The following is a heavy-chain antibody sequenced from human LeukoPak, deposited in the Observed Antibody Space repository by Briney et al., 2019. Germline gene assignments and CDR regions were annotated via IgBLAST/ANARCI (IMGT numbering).Heavy chain of an antibody. J-gene: IGHJ6*03. CDR3: ARTLGYCSGGSCYSYIYYYYMDV. D-gene: IGHD2-15*01. CDR1: GYTFTSYG. CDR2: MNPNSGNT. V-gene: IGHV1-8*02. Sequence: GASVKVSCKASGYTFTSYGISWVRQATGQGLEWMGWMNPNSGNTGYAQKFQGRVTMTRNTSISTAYMELSSLRSEDTAVYYCARTLGYCSGGSCYSYIYYYYMDVWGKGTTVTISS.